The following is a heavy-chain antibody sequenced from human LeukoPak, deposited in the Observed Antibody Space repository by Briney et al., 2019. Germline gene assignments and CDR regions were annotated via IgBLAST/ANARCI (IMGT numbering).Heavy chain of an antibody. CDR1: GGSTTDYF. CDR2: IYSSGST. V-gene: IGHV4-4*07. J-gene: IGHJ4*02. CDR3: AREVSARDGSLGRPFDY. Sequence: SSETLSLTCTVSGGSTTDYFWSWIRQPAGKGLEWIGRIYSSGSTNYNASLESRVTMSVDTSKNQFSLKLSSVTAADTAVYYCAREVSARDGSLGRPFDYWGQGTLVTVSS. D-gene: IGHD5-24*01.